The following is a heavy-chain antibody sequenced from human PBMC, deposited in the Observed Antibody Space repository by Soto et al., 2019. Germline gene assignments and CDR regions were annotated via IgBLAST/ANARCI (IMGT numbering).Heavy chain of an antibody. J-gene: IGHJ6*02. Sequence: GESLKISCKGSGYSFTSYWISWVRQMPGKGLEWMGRIDPSDSYTNYSPSFQGHVTISADKSISTAYLQWSSLKASDTAMYYCASTLSYYYGMDVWCQGTTVTVSS. CDR1: GYSFTSYW. CDR3: ASTLSYYYGMDV. CDR2: IDPSDSYT. V-gene: IGHV5-10-1*01.